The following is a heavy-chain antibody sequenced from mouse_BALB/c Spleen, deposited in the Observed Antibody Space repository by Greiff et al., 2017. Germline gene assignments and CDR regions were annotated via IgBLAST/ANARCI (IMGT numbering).Heavy chain of an antibody. CDR1: GFSLTSYG. CDR3: ASFTTVVGYYAMDY. D-gene: IGHD1-1*01. V-gene: IGHV2-9*02. J-gene: IGHJ4*01. Sequence: VQLQESGPGLVAPSQSLSITCTVSGFSLTSYGVHWVRQPPGKGLEWLGVIWAGGSTNYNSALMSRLSISKDNSKSQVFLKMNSLQTDDTAMYYCASFTTVVGYYAMDYWGQGTSVTVSS. CDR2: IWAGGST.